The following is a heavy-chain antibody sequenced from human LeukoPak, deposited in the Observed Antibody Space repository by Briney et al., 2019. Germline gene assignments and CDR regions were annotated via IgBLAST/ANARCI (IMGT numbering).Heavy chain of an antibody. V-gene: IGHV3-30*02. D-gene: IGHD3-10*01. J-gene: IGHJ4*02. CDR1: GFTFSSYG. CDR3: AKERSGSAETYFDY. Sequence: GGSLRLSCAASGFTFSSYGMHWVRQAPGKGLEWVAFIRYDGSNKYYADSVKGRFTISRDNSKNTLYLQMNSLRAEDTAVYYCAKERSGSAETYFDYWGQGTLVTVSS. CDR2: IRYDGSNK.